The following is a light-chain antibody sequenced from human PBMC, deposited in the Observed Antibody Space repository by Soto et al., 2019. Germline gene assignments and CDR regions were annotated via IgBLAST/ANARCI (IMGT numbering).Light chain of an antibody. CDR3: QQYYSTPWT. J-gene: IGKJ1*01. V-gene: IGKV4-1*01. CDR1: QSVLYSSNNKNY. Sequence: DIVMTQSPDSLAVSLGERATINCKSSQSVLYSSNNKNYLAWYQQKPGQPPKLLIYWASTRESGVPDRFSGSGSGTGSTLTISSRQAEDVAVYYCQQYYSTPWTFGQGTKVDIK. CDR2: WAS.